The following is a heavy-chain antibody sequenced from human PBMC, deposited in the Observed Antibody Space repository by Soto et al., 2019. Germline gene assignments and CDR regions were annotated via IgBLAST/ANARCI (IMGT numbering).Heavy chain of an antibody. CDR3: AEEGGKTGTTLYWFDP. CDR1: GFTFRSYA. D-gene: IGHD1-1*01. Sequence: PGGSLRLSCAASGFTFRSYAMSWVRQAPGKGLEWVSAISGSGGSTYYADSVKGRFTISRDNSKNTLYLQMNSLRAEDTAVYYCAEEGGKTGTTLYWFDPWGQGTLVTVSS. J-gene: IGHJ5*02. CDR2: ISGSGGST. V-gene: IGHV3-23*01.